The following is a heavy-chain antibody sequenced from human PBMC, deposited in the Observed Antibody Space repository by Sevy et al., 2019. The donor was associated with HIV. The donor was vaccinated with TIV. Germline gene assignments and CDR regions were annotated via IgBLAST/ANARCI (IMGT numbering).Heavy chain of an antibody. Sequence: GGSLRLSCAASGFPFSNFAMSWVRQAPGKGLEWVSTLIGGGSRTYYADSVTGRFIISRDNSGNTLYLQMNSLRAEDTAMYYCAKRRVQSGLSGGGANYGMDVCGRGTTVTVSS. D-gene: IGHD2-8*02. CDR2: LIGGGSRT. J-gene: IGHJ6*02. CDR3: AKRRVQSGLSGGGANYGMDV. CDR1: GFPFSNFA. V-gene: IGHV3-23*01.